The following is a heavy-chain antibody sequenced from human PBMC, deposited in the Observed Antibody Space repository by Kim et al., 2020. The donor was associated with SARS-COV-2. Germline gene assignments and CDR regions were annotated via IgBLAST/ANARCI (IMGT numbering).Heavy chain of an antibody. D-gene: IGHD6-19*01. Sequence: GGSLRLSCAASGFTFDDYTMHWVRQAPGKGLEWVSLISWDGGSTYYADSVKGRFTISRDNSKNSLYLQMNSLRTEDTALYYCAKERTYSSGWYDYWGQGTLVTVSS. J-gene: IGHJ4*02. V-gene: IGHV3-43*01. CDR3: AKERTYSSGWYDY. CDR1: GFTFDDYT. CDR2: ISWDGGST.